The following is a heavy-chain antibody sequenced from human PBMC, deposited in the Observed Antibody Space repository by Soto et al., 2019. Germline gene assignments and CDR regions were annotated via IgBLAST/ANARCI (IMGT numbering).Heavy chain of an antibody. CDR3: ASPGDSSGLDAFDI. V-gene: IGHV1-69*13. D-gene: IGHD3-22*01. Sequence: SVKVSCKASGGTFSSYAISWVRQAPGQGLEWMGGIIPIFGTANYAQKFQGRVTITADESTSTAYMELSSLRSEDTAVYYCASPGDSSGLDAFDIWGQGKMVTVSS. CDR1: GGTFSSYA. CDR2: IIPIFGTA. J-gene: IGHJ3*02.